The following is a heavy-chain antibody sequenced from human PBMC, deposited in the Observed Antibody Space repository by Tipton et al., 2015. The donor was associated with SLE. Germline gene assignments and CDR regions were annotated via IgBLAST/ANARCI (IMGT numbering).Heavy chain of an antibody. J-gene: IGHJ6*02. D-gene: IGHD2-2*01. V-gene: IGHV4-34*01. Sequence: TLSLTCALYGGSFSGYYWNWIRQPPGKGLEWIGEINHSGSTNYNPSLKSRVAMSLDTSKNQFSLKLTSVTAADTAVYFCARGCSSTTCEPFDYFGLDVWGQGTTVTVSS. CDR2: INHSGST. CDR1: GGSFSGYY. CDR3: ARGCSSTTCEPFDYFGLDV.